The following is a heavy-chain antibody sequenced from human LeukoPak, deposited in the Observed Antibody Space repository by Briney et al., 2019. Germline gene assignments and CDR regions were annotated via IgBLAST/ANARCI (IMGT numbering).Heavy chain of an antibody. CDR2: ISGSGASA. D-gene: IGHD4-17*01. CDR1: GFTFSSYA. Sequence: GGSLRLSCAASGFTFSSYAMSWVRQAPGKGLEWVSGISGSGASADYADSVKSRFTISRDNSKNTLFLQINSLRVEDTAVYYCAKCGVSTVSEFDYWGQGTLVTVSS. CDR3: AKCGVSTVSEFDY. V-gene: IGHV3-23*01. J-gene: IGHJ4*02.